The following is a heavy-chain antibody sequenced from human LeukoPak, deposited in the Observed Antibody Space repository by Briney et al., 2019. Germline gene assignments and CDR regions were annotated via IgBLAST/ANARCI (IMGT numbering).Heavy chain of an antibody. V-gene: IGHV3-30*18. CDR3: AKAPPKEGEDY. CDR2: ISYDGSNK. J-gene: IGHJ4*02. D-gene: IGHD1-26*01. CDR1: GFTFSSYG. Sequence: PGTSLRLSCAASGFTFSSYGMHWVRQAPGKGLEWVAVISYDGSNKYYADSVKGRFTISRDNSKNTLYLQMNSLRAEDTAVYYCAKAPPKEGEDYWGQGTLVTVSS.